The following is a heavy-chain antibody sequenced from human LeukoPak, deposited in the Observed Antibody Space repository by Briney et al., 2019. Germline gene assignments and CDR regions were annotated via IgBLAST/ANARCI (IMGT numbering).Heavy chain of an antibody. Sequence: GRSLRLSCAASGFTFSDSAMHWVRQAPGKGLEWVAVIWYDGSNKNYADSVKGRFTISRDNSKNTPYLQMNSLRDEDTAVYYCAREDHSKGDYWGQGTLVTVSS. CDR2: IWYDGSNK. CDR3: AREDHSKGDY. J-gene: IGHJ4*02. D-gene: IGHD2/OR15-2a*01. CDR1: GFTFSDSA. V-gene: IGHV3-30*04.